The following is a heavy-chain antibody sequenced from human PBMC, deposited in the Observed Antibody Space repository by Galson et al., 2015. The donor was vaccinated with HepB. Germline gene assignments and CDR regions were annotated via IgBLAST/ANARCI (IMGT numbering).Heavy chain of an antibody. J-gene: IGHJ5*02. Sequence: TLSLTCTVSGGSISSSSYYWGWIRQPPGKGLEWIGSIYYSGSTYYNPSLKSRVTISVDTSKNQFSLKLSSVTAADTAVYYCARQLTMDIVVVVAATPVFVWFDPWGQGTLVTVPS. CDR2: IYYSGST. CDR1: GGSISSSSYY. CDR3: ARQLTMDIVVVVAATPVFVWFDP. V-gene: IGHV4-39*01. D-gene: IGHD2-15*01.